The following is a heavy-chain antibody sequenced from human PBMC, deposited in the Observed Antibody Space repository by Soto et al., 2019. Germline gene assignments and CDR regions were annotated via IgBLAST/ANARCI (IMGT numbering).Heavy chain of an antibody. V-gene: IGHV3-23*01. D-gene: IGHD6-19*01. CDR3: AKDRGGFTSGWEFFDF. CDR2: ISGNGGTT. Sequence: EVVLLESGGGLVQPGGSLRLSCEVSGVAFSFYSMSWVRQAPGKGLEWVASISGNGGTTYYAASGKGRFTFSRDNYKNTVYLQMNSLRGEDTAVYYCAKDRGGFTSGWEFFDFRGQGTLVTVSS. J-gene: IGHJ4*02. CDR1: GVAFSFYS.